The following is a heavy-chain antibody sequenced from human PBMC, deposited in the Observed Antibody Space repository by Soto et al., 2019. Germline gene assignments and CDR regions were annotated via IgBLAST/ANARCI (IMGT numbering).Heavy chain of an antibody. V-gene: IGHV3-30*18. CDR2: ISYDGSNK. Sequence: ESGGGVVQPGRSLRLSCAASGFTFSSYGMHWVRQAPGKGLEWVAVISYDGSNKYYADSVKGRFTISRDNSKNTLYLQMNSLRAEDTAVYYCAKSYYYDSSGYCDYWGQGTLVTVSS. J-gene: IGHJ4*02. D-gene: IGHD3-22*01. CDR1: GFTFSSYG. CDR3: AKSYYYDSSGYCDY.